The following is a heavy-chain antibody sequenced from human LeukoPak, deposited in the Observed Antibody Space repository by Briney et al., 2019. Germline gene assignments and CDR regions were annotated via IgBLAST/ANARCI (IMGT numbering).Heavy chain of an antibody. CDR2: INHSGST. CDR1: GRSFSGYY. V-gene: IGHV4-34*01. CDR3: ARGERRDGYRFDP. J-gene: IGHJ5*02. Sequence: PSDTLSLTCAVYGRSFSGYYWRWLRQPPGKALEWIGEINHSGSTNYNPSLKSRVTISVDTSKNQFSLKLSSVTAADTAVYYCARGERRDGYRFDPWGQGTLVTVSS. D-gene: IGHD5-24*01.